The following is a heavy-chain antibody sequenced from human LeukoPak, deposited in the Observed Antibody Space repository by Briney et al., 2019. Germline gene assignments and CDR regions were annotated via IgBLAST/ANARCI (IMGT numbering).Heavy chain of an antibody. J-gene: IGHJ4*02. CDR3: AKDSPLSQGRHPYYFDY. D-gene: IGHD3-16*02. CDR2: INGRGEGP. V-gene: IGHV3-23*01. CDR1: GFTFSSFA. Sequence: GGSLRPSCAASGFTFSSFAMTWDRPAPGKGLEWGSSINGRGEGPYYADSVKGRFTISRDKSKNTLDLQVNSLRDGDTALYYCAKDSPLSQGRHPYYFDYWGQGTLVTVSS.